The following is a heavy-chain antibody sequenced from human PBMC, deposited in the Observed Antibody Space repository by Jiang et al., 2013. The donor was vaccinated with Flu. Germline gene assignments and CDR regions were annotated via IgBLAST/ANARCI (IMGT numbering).Heavy chain of an antibody. Sequence: GPGLVKPSETLSLTCTVSGDSIASHYWGWIRQPPGKGLEWIGCIYDSGDTNYNPSLKSRVSISVDTSKNQFTLKLSSVTAADTAVYYCARPYYYDTTAPYGYWGQGAL. CDR3: ARPYYYDTTAPYGY. D-gene: IGHD3-22*01. J-gene: IGHJ4*02. CDR2: IYDSGDT. CDR1: GDSIASHY. V-gene: IGHV4-59*08.